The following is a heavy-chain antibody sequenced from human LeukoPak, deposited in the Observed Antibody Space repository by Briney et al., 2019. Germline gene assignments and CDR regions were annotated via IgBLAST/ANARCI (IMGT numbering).Heavy chain of an antibody. CDR3: AKSGVDYYDSSGPDY. CDR1: GFTFSSYG. Sequence: GGSLRLSCAASGFTFSSYGMSWVRQAPGKGLEWVSAISGSGGSTYYADSVKGRFTISRGNSKNTLYLQMNSLRAEDTAVYYCAKSGVDYYDSSGPDYWGQGTLVTVSS. J-gene: IGHJ4*02. CDR2: ISGSGGST. D-gene: IGHD3-22*01. V-gene: IGHV3-23*01.